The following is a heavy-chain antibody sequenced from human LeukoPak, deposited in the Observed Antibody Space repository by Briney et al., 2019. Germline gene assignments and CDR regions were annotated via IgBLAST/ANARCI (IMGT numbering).Heavy chain of an antibody. J-gene: IGHJ6*02. CDR3: ARDGRFLEWLLYEYYYYGMDV. CDR2: ISAYNGNT. V-gene: IGHV1-18*01. D-gene: IGHD3-3*01. Sequence: ASVKVSCKASGYTFTSYGISWVRQAPGQGLEWMGWISAYNGNTNYAQKLQGRVTMTTDTSTSTAYMELRSLRSDDTAVYYCARDGRFLEWLLYEYYYYGMDVWGQGTTVTVSS. CDR1: GYTFTSYG.